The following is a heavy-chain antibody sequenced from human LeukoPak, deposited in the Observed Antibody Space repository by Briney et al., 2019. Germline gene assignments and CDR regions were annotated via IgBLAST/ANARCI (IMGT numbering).Heavy chain of an antibody. CDR1: GGTFSSYA. CDR3: ATYGSGSYYKTSLDY. D-gene: IGHD3-10*01. V-gene: IGHV1-69*13. J-gene: IGHJ4*02. Sequence: SVKVSCKASGGTFSSYAISLVRQAPGQGLEWMGGIIPIFGTANYAQKFQGRVTITADESTSTAYMELSSLRSEDTAVYYCATYGSGSYYKTSLDYWGQGTLVTVSS. CDR2: IIPIFGTA.